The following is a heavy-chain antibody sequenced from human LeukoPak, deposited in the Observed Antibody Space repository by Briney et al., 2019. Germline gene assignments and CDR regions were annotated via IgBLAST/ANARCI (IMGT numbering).Heavy chain of an antibody. D-gene: IGHD3-3*01. J-gene: IGHJ5*02. CDR3: AHSADDFCSVRWFDP. CDR2: TYWNDDS. V-gene: IGHV2-5*01. CDR1: GFSLSTSGMG. Sequence: SGPTLVNPTQTLTLTCTFPGFSLSTSGMGVGWIRQPQGKALEWLAHTYWNDDSRYSPSLKSKLTIHKDTSKNPVVLTTTTMDPVDTATYYCAHSADDFCSVRWFDPWGQGTLVTVSS.